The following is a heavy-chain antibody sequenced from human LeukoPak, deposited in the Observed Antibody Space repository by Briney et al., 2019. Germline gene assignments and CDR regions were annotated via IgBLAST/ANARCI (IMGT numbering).Heavy chain of an antibody. CDR3: TTILVGATGIWFDP. CDR1: GFTFSNAW. V-gene: IGHV3-15*01. Sequence: PGGSLRLSCAASGFTFSNAWMSWARLAPGKGLEWVGRIKSKTDGGTTDYAAPVKGRFTISRDDSKNTLYLQMNSLKTDDTAVYYCTTILVGATGIWFDPWGQGTLVTVSS. D-gene: IGHD1-26*01. CDR2: IKSKTDGGTT. J-gene: IGHJ5*02.